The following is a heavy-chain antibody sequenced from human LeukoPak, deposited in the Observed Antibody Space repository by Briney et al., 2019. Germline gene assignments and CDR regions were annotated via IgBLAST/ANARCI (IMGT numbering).Heavy chain of an antibody. V-gene: IGHV3-66*03. J-gene: IGHJ4*02. D-gene: IGHD4-17*01. CDR3: ARTHYGDYLHY. CDR2: IYSDNT. CDR1: GFTVSSNS. Sequence: PGGSLRLSCTVSGFTVSSNSMSWVRQAPGKGLEWVSFIYSDNTHYSDSVKGRFIISRDNAKDSLYLQMNSLRAEDTAVYYCARTHYGDYLHYWGQGTLVTVSS.